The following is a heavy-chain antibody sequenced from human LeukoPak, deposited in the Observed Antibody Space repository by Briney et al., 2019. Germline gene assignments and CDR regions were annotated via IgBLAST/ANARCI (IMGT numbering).Heavy chain of an antibody. D-gene: IGHD6-6*01. V-gene: IGHV3-30*02. Sequence: GGSLRLSCAASGFTFSSYDMHWVRQAPGKGLEWVAFIRYDGSDKYYADSVKGRFTISRDNSKNTLYLQMNSLRAEDTAVYYCAKVSIAARHRNFDYWGQGTLVTVSS. J-gene: IGHJ4*02. CDR3: AKVSIAARHRNFDY. CDR2: IRYDGSDK. CDR1: GFTFSSYD.